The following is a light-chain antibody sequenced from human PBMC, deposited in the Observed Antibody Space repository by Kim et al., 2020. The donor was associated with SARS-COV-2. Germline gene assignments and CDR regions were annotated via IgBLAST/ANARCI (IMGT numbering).Light chain of an antibody. Sequence: QSALTQPASVSESPGQSITISCTGSSSDVGGYNYVYWHQQHPGKAPKFMIYDVSKRPSGVSNRFSGSKSGNTASLTISGLQAEDEADYYCGSYTSSNTWVFGGGTQLTVL. CDR1: SSDVGGYNY. CDR2: DVS. CDR3: GSYTSSNTWV. J-gene: IGLJ3*02. V-gene: IGLV2-14*01.